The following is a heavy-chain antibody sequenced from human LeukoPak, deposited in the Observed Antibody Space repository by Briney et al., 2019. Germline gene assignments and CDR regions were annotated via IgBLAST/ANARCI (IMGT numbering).Heavy chain of an antibody. D-gene: IGHD2-8*01. V-gene: IGHV6-1*01. CDR1: GDSVSSNSAT. Sequence: SQTLSLTCAISGDSVSSNSATWNWIRQSPSRGLEWLGRTYHRSKWYNDYAVSVKGRISINPDTSKNQFALQLNSVTPEDTAVYYCARVKEVFTVKDAFDIWGQGTMVTVSS. J-gene: IGHJ3*02. CDR2: TYHRSKWYN. CDR3: ARVKEVFTVKDAFDI.